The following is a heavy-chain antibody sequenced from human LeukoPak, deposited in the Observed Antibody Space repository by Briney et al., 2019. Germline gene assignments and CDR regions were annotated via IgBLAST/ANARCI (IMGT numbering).Heavy chain of an antibody. CDR2: INANSGGT. V-gene: IGHV1-2*02. CDR1: GHTFTGYY. CDR3: ASLGGMRATGGGSSLSYYYYYMDV. Sequence: ASVRVSCKASGHTFTGYYMHWVRQAPGQGLEWMGWINANSGGTNYAQKFQGRVTMTRDTSISTAYMELSRLRSEDTAVYYCASLGGMRATGGGSSLSYYYYYMDVWGKGTTVTISS. J-gene: IGHJ6*03. D-gene: IGHD6-6*01.